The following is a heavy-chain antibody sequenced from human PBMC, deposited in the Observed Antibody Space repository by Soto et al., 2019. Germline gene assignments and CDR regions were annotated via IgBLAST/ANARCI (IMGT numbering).Heavy chain of an antibody. D-gene: IGHD1-26*01. J-gene: IGHJ4*02. CDR3: ARSRAGGTWEQYPSFYFDY. Sequence: QVLLVQCGAEVKKPGASVKVACKASGYTFTNYGISWVRQAPGQGIEWLGWISTYNGDRDFAQKVQGRVTMTTDTSTTTAYMELRSLRSNDTAVYYCARSRAGGTWEQYPSFYFDYWGQGALVTVS. CDR1: GYTFTNYG. V-gene: IGHV1-18*01. CDR2: ISTYNGDR.